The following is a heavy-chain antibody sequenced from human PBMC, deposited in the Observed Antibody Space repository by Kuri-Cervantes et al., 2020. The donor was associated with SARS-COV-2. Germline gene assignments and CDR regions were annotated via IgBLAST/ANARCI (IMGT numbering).Heavy chain of an antibody. V-gene: IGHV1-69*13. J-gene: IGHJ6*02. CDR2: IIPIFGTA. D-gene: IGHD4-23*01. Sequence: SVKVSCKASGGTFSSYAISWLRQAPGQGLEWMVGIIPIFGTANYAQKFKGRVTITADESTSTAYMELSSLRAEDTAVYYYAGAPFPNSADSYYGKDVWGQGTPVTVSS. CDR1: GGTFSSYA. CDR3: AGAPFPNSADSYYGKDV.